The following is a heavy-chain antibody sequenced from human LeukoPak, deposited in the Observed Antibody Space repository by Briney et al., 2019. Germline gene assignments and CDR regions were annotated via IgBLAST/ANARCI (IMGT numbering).Heavy chain of an antibody. CDR3: ARGHYDSRDYSNPFDN. J-gene: IGHJ4*02. D-gene: IGHD3-22*01. Sequence: SETLSLTCTVSGGSISSSYWSWIRQFPGRGLEWIAYVHYTGKTNYNPSLNSRVTVSIDSSKNQFSLKMSSVTAADTAMYYCARGHYDSRDYSNPFDNWSQRTLVTVSS. V-gene: IGHV4-59*01. CDR1: GGSISSSY. CDR2: VHYTGKT.